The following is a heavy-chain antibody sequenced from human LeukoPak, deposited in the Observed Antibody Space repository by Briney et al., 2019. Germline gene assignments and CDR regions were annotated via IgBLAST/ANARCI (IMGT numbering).Heavy chain of an antibody. CDR1: GASISSSSSY. Sequence: SETLSLTCTVSGASISSSSSYWGWIRQPPGKGLEWIGSIYYSGSTYYNPSLKSRVTISVDTSKNQFSLKLSSVTAADTAVYYCARDWRDDPRPGWFEPWGQGTLVTVSS. CDR2: IYYSGST. V-gene: IGHV4-39*07. D-gene: IGHD3-3*01. J-gene: IGHJ5*02. CDR3: ARDWRDDPRPGWFEP.